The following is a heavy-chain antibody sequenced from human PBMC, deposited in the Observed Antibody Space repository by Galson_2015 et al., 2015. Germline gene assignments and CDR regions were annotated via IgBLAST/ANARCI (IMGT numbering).Heavy chain of an antibody. J-gene: IGHJ4*02. V-gene: IGHV3-53*01. CDR1: GFTVSSNY. Sequence: SLRLSCAASGFTVSSNYMSWVRQAPGKGLEWVSVIYSGGSTYYADSVKGRFTISRDNSKNTLYLQMNSLRAEDTAVYYCARGVWGDVDTAMAFDYWGQGTLVTVSS. CDR2: IYSGGST. CDR3: ARGVWGDVDTAMAFDY. D-gene: IGHD5-18*01.